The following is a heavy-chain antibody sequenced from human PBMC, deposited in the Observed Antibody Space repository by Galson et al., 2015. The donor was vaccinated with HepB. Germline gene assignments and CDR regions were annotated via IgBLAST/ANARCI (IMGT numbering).Heavy chain of an antibody. CDR2: ISGSGGST. J-gene: IGHJ4*02. V-gene: IGHV3-23*01. CDR3: AKTGYSNNWYILFDY. Sequence: SLRLSCAASGFTFSNYAMGWVRQAPGKGLEWVSAISGSGGSTHYADSVKGRFTVSRDNSKNTLYLQMNSLRAEDTAIYYCAKTGYSNNWYILFDYWGQGTLVTVSS. D-gene: IGHD6-13*01. CDR1: GFTFSNYA.